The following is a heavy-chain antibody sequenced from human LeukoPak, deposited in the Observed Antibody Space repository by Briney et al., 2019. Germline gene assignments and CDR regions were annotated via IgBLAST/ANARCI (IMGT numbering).Heavy chain of an antibody. CDR2: INHSGST. Sequence: PSETLSLTCAVYGGSFSGYYWSWIRQPPGKGLEWIGEINHSGSTNYSPSLKSRVTISVDTSKNQFSLKLSSVTAADTAVYYCVGGSRHAEYFRHWGQGTLVTVSS. CDR1: GGSFSGYY. V-gene: IGHV4-34*01. J-gene: IGHJ1*01. CDR3: VGGSRHAEYFRH.